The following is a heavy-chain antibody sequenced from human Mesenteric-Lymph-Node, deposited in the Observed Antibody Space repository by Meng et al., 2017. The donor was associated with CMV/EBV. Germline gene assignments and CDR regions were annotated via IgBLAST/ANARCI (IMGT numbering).Heavy chain of an antibody. D-gene: IGHD2-2*01. CDR3: ARDKSPVVPAAYNWFDP. V-gene: IGHV3-48*04. J-gene: IGHJ5*02. CDR1: GFTFETYF. Sequence: GESLKISCAASGFTFETYFMSWVRQAPGKGLEWVSYISSSSSTIYYADSVKGRFTISRDNAKNSLYLQMNSLRAEDTAVYYCARDKSPVVPAAYNWFDPWGQGTLVTVSS. CDR2: ISSSSSTI.